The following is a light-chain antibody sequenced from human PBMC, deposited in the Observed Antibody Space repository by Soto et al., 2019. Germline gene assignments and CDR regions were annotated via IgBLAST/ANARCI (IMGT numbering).Light chain of an antibody. Sequence: DIQMSQTPSSLSASVGDRGTITCRASQNIAGYLNWYQQRPGKAPKLLIFAASSLQSGVPSRFSGSGSGTDFTLTITSLQPEDFATYYCQQSYTPPSYTFGQGTKLEIK. J-gene: IGKJ2*01. CDR1: QNIAGY. CDR3: QQSYTPPSYT. V-gene: IGKV1-39*01. CDR2: AAS.